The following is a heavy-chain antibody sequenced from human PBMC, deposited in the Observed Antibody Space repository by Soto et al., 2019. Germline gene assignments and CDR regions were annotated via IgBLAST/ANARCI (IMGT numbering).Heavy chain of an antibody. Sequence: QVQLQESGPGLLEPSETLSLACNVSGGSISSHYWSWIRQPPGKGLEWIGYIYYSGSTNYNPSLKSRVTISVDTSKNQFSLKLSSVTAADTAVYYCARVRDSGYYDADAFDIWGQGTMVTVSS. CDR1: GGSISSHY. J-gene: IGHJ3*02. V-gene: IGHV4-59*11. CDR3: ARVRDSGYYDADAFDI. D-gene: IGHD5-12*01. CDR2: IYYSGST.